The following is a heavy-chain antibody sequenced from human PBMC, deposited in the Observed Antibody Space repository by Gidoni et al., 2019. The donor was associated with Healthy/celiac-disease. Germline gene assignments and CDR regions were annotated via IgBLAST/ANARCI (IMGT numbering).Heavy chain of an antibody. CDR1: GFPFSSYW. J-gene: IGHJ4*02. CDR2: IKQDGSEK. V-gene: IGHV3-7*01. D-gene: IGHD6-19*01. Sequence: EVQLVESGGGLVQPGGSLRLSCAASGFPFSSYWKSWFRQAPGKGLEWVANIKQDGSEKYYVDSVKGRFTISRDNAKNSLYLQMNSLRAEDTAVYYCARGSIAVAGGFDYWGQGTLVTVSS. CDR3: ARGSIAVAGGFDY.